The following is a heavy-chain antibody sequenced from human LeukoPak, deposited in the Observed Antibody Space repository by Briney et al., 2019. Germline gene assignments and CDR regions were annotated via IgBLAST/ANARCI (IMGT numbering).Heavy chain of an antibody. Sequence: SETLSLTCAVYGGSFSGYYWSWIRQPPGKGLEWIGEINHSGSANYNPSLKSRVTISVDTSENHFSLRLSAVTAADTAVYYCARIRYHFTPGKLRSLNFDSWGQGTLVTVSS. V-gene: IGHV4-34*01. CDR1: GGSFSGYY. CDR2: INHSGSA. CDR3: ARIRYHFTPGKLRSLNFDS. J-gene: IGHJ4*02. D-gene: IGHD1-20*01.